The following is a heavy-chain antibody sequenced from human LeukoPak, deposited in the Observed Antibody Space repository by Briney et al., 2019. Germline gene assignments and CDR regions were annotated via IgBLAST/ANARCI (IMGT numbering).Heavy chain of an antibody. CDR2: INHSGST. J-gene: IGHJ6*02. CDR1: GGSFSGYY. Sequence: SETLSLTCAVYGGSFSGYYWSWIRQPPGKGLEWIWEINHSGSTNYNPSLKSRVTISVDTSKNQYSLKLSSVTAADTAVYYCALSTSYYYDSSGYYNYYGMDVWGQGATVTVSS. CDR3: ALSTSYYYDSSGYYNYYGMDV. V-gene: IGHV4-34*01. D-gene: IGHD3-22*01.